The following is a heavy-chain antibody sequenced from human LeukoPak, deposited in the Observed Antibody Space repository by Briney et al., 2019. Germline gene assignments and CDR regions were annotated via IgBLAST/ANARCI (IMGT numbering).Heavy chain of an antibody. CDR2: MNPNSGNT. D-gene: IGHD3-10*01. V-gene: IGHV1-8*03. CDR1: GYTFTSYD. Sequence: ASVKVSCKASGYTFTSYDINWVRQATGQGLEWMGWMNPNSGNTGYAQKFQGRVTITRNTSISTAYMELSSLRSEDTAVYYCARGITSVRSYYYYYMDVWGKGTTVTVSS. J-gene: IGHJ6*03. CDR3: ARGITSVRSYYYYYMDV.